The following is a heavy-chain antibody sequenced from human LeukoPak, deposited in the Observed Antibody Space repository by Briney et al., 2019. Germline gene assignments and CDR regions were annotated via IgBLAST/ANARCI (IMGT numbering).Heavy chain of an antibody. CDR1: GFTFSSYA. CDR3: ARAGSSGWYWYFDL. V-gene: IGHV3-30-3*01. Sequence: GGSLRLSCAASGFTFSSYAMHWVRQAPGKGLEWVAVISYDGSNKYYADSVKGRFTISRDNAKNSLYLQMNSLRAEDTAVYYCARAGSSGWYWYFDLWGRGTLVTVSS. CDR2: ISYDGSNK. D-gene: IGHD6-19*01. J-gene: IGHJ2*01.